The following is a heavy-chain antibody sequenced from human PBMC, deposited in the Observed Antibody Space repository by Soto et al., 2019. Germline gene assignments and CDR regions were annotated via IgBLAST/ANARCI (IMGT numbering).Heavy chain of an antibody. D-gene: IGHD2-2*01. CDR2: ISSSTSYV. CDR3: ARDPSEGRVGNWFES. V-gene: IGHV3-21*06. J-gene: IGHJ5*01. Sequence: GGSLRLSCAASGFTFSRYGMSWLRQAPGKGLEWVASISSSTSYVYYADSVKGRFTTSRDNAKSILYLEMYALRTEDTAVYYCARDPSEGRVGNWFESWGQGTLVTVSS. CDR1: GFTFSRYG.